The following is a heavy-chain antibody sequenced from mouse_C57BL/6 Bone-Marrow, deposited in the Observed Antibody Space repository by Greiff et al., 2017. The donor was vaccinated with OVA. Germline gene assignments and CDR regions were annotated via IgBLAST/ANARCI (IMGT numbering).Heavy chain of an antibody. J-gene: IGHJ2*01. D-gene: IGHD1-1*01. Sequence: VQLQQSGPELVKPGASVKLSCKASGYTFTSYWMHWVKQRPGRGLEWIGRIDPNSGGTKYNEKFKSKATLTVDKPSSTAYMQLSSLTSEDSAVYYCASSRHYGPYYFDYWGQGTTLTVSS. CDR1: GYTFTSYW. V-gene: IGHV1-72*01. CDR3: ASSRHYGPYYFDY. CDR2: IDPNSGGT.